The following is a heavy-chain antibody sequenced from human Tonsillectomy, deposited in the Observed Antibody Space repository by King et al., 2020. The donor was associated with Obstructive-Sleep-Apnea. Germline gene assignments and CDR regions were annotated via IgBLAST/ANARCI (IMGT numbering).Heavy chain of an antibody. CDR2: ISGRGGST. CDR1: GFTFSSYA. Sequence: VQLVESGGGLVQPGGSLRLSCAASGFTFSSYAMSWVRQAPGKGLEWVSAISGRGGSTYYADSVKGRCTISRDNSKNTRELQRNSLRAEDTAVYYCAKDAGGYSGYDFDYWGQGTLVTVSS. V-gene: IGHV3-23*04. D-gene: IGHD5-12*01. J-gene: IGHJ4*02. CDR3: AKDAGGYSGYDFDY.